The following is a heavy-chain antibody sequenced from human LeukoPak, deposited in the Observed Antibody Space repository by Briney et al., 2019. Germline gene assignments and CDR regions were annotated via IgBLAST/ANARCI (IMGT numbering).Heavy chain of an antibody. V-gene: IGHV3-23*01. CDR2: ISGSGGST. Sequence: GGSLRLSCAASELTFSRYAMSWVRQAPGKGLEWVSAISGSGGSTYYADSVKGRFTISRDNSKNTLYLQMNSLRAEDTAVYYCAKDANSYSGYDFYFDYWGQGTLVTVSS. CDR1: ELTFSRYA. CDR3: AKDANSYSGYDFYFDY. D-gene: IGHD5-12*01. J-gene: IGHJ4*02.